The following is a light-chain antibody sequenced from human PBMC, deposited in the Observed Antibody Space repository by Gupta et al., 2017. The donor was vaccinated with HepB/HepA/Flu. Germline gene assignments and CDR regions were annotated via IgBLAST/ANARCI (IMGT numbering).Light chain of an antibody. CDR2: DAS. CDR1: QSVGRY. Sequence: EVVLTQSPATLSLSPGEGATLSCRASQSVGRYLAWYQQKPGQAPRLLIYDASNRATGIPARFSGSGSGTDFTLTISSLEPEDSAVYYCQQRGDWLLCSFGQGTKVEIK. V-gene: IGKV3-11*01. CDR3: QQRGDWLLCS. J-gene: IGKJ2*04.